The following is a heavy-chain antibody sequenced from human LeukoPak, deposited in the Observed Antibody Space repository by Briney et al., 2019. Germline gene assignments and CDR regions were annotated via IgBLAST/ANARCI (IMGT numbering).Heavy chain of an antibody. D-gene: IGHD4-23*01. CDR3: AKDSAYGGEDY. V-gene: IGHV3-23*01. CDR1: GFTFSSYT. Sequence: PGGSLRLSCVASGFTFSSYTMNWVRQAPGKGLKWVSAAHNGSGNTYRADAVKGRFTISRDNSKNTLYLKMNSMRPEDTAIYYCAKDSAYGGEDYWGQGALVTVSS. J-gene: IGHJ4*02. CDR2: AHNGSGNT.